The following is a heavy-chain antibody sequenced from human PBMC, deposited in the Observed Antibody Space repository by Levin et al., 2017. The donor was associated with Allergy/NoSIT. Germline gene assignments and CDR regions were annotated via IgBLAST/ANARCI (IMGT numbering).Heavy chain of an antibody. CDR2: ISGSGGNT. D-gene: IGHD6-13*01. J-gene: IGHJ4*02. CDR1: GFIFSTYA. Sequence: PGGSLRLSCAASGFIFSTYAMSWVRQAPGKGLEWVSGISGSGGNTYYADSVKGRFTISRDNSKNTLSLQMNSLRAEDTALYYCAKDLRFSSSGSHFDYWGQGTLVTVSS. V-gene: IGHV3-23*01. CDR3: AKDLRFSSSGSHFDY.